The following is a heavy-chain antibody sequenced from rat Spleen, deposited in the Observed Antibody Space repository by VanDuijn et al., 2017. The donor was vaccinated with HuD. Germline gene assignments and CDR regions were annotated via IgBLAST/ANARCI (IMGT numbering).Heavy chain of an antibody. J-gene: IGHJ1*01. Sequence: EVQLVESGGGLVQPGRSLKLSCAASGFTFSDYAMAWVRQAPKKGLEWVATISYDGSNTYYRDSVKGRFTISRDNAKSTLYLQMDSLRSEDTATYYCARRDSGPYFDFWGPGTMVAVSS. CDR2: ISYDGSNT. CDR3: ARRDSGPYFDF. D-gene: IGHD4-3*01. V-gene: IGHV5-7*01. CDR1: GFTFSDYA.